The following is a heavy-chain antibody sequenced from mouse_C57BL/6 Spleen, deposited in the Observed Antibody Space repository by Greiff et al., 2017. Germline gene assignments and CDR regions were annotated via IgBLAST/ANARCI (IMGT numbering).Heavy chain of an antibody. Sequence: EVMLVESGGDLVKPGGSLKLSCAASGFTFSSYGMSWVRQTPDKRLEWVATISSGGSYTYYPDSVKGRFTISRDNAKNTLYLQMSSLKSEDTAMYYCARYYYYGSSRAFFDYWGQGTTLTVSS. CDR2: ISSGGSYT. CDR1: GFTFSSYG. CDR3: ARYYYYGSSRAFFDY. J-gene: IGHJ2*01. V-gene: IGHV5-6*01. D-gene: IGHD1-1*01.